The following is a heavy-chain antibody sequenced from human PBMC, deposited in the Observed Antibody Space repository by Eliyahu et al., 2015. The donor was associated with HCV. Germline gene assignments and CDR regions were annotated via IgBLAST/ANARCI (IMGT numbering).Heavy chain of an antibody. J-gene: IGHJ3*02. CDR3: ARSPGGLRLGEGSAFDI. D-gene: IGHD3-16*01. Sequence: QVQLVQSGAEVKKPGSSVKVSCKASGGTFSSYAXSWVRQAPGQGLEWMGGIIPIFGTANYAQKFQGRVTITADKSTSTAYMELSSLRSEDTAVYYCARSPGGLRLGEGSAFDIWGQGTMVTVSS. V-gene: IGHV1-69*06. CDR2: IIPIFGTA. CDR1: GGTFSSYA.